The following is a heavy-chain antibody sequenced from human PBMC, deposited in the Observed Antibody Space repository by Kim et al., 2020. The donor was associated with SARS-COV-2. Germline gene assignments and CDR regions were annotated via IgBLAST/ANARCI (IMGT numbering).Heavy chain of an antibody. CDR2: MNPNSGNT. CDR3: ARRTLRYFDWSVYYFDY. D-gene: IGHD3-9*01. V-gene: IGHV1-8*01. J-gene: IGHJ4*02. Sequence: ASVKVSCKASGYTFTSYDINWVRQATGQGLEWMGWMNPNSGNTGYAQKFQGRVTMTRNTSISTAYMELSSLRSEDTAVYYCARRTLRYFDWSVYYFDYWGQGTLVTVSS. CDR1: GYTFTSYD.